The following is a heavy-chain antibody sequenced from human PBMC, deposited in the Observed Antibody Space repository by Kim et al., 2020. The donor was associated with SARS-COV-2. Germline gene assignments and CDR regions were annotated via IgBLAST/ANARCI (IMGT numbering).Heavy chain of an antibody. V-gene: IGHV4-31*03. D-gene: IGHD4-17*01. CDR3: ARDAYGDTGRWFDP. Sequence: SETLSLTCTVSGGSISSGGYYWSWIRQHPGKGLEWIGYIYYSGSTYYNPSLKSRVTISVDTSKNQFSLKLSSVTAADTAVYYCARDAYGDTGRWFDPWGQGTLVTVSS. J-gene: IGHJ5*02. CDR2: IYYSGST. CDR1: GGSISSGGYY.